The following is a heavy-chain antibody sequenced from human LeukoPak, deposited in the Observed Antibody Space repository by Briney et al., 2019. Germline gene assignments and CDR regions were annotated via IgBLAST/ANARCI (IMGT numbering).Heavy chain of an antibody. CDR1: GGSFSGYY. CDR2: INHTGST. D-gene: IGHD6-19*01. J-gene: IGHJ4*02. CDR3: AAFSSGWSRRFDY. V-gene: IGHV4-34*01. Sequence: PSETLSLTCAVYGGSFSGYYWSWVRQPPGKGLEWIGEINHTGSTNYNPSLKSRVTISADTSKNQFSLKLSSVTAADTAVYYCAAFSSGWSRRFDYWGQGTLVTVSS.